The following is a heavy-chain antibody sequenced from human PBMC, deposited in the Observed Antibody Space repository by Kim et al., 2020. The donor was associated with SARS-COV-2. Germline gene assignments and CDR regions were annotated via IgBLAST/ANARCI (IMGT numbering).Heavy chain of an antibody. CDR3: ARDPHYDFWSGYSRYMDV. CDR2: ISYDGSNK. V-gene: IGHV3-30*04. CDR1: GFTFSSYA. Sequence: GGSLRLSCAASGFTFSSYAMHWVRQAPGKGLEWVAVISYDGSNKYYADSVKGRFTISRDNSKNTLYLQMNSLRAEDTAVYYCARDPHYDFWSGYSRYMDVWGKGTTVTVSS. J-gene: IGHJ6*03. D-gene: IGHD3-3*01.